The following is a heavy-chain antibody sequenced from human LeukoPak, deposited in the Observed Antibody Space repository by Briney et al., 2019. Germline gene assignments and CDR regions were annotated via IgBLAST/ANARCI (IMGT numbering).Heavy chain of an antibody. CDR3: ARREIRYGGGVDY. Sequence: GASVKVSCKASGYTFTSYGISWVRQAPGQGLEWMGRIIPILGIANYAQKFQGRVTITADKSTSTAYMELSSLRSEDTAVYYCARREIRYGGGVDYWGQGTLVTVSS. J-gene: IGHJ4*02. CDR2: IIPILGIA. D-gene: IGHD4-23*01. V-gene: IGHV1-69*04. CDR1: GYTFTSYG.